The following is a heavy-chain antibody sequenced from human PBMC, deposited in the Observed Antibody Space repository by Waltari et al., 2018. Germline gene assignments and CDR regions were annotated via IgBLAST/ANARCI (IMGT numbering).Heavy chain of an antibody. CDR3: ARNLEDFYCTTTNCFMDY. J-gene: IGHJ4*02. CDR1: GFIFSDYG. CDR2: NWNHGRIE. V-gene: IGHV3-33*01. D-gene: IGHD2-2*01. Sequence: QVQLVESGGGVVQPGGSLRLVCAASGFIFSDYGMHWVRQAPGKSPGWMAVNWNHGRIELYEDSVKGRFTISRDNSKNILYLQMNNLRVEDTAIYYCARNLEDFYCTTTNCFMDYWGQGTLVTVSS.